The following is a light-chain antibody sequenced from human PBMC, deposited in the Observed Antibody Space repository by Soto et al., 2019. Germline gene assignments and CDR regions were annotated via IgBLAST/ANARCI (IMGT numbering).Light chain of an antibody. CDR3: SSYTSSRTLYVV. J-gene: IGLJ2*01. CDR2: DVS. V-gene: IGLV2-14*01. CDR1: SSDVGGYNY. Sequence: QSALTQPASVSGSPGQSITISCTGTSSDVGGYNYVSWYQQHPGKAPKLMMYDVSKRPSRVSNRFSGSKSGNTASLTISGFQAEDEADYYCSSYTSSRTLYVVFGGGTKLTVL.